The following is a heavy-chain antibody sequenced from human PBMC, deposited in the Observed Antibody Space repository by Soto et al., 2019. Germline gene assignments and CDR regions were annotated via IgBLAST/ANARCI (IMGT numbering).Heavy chain of an antibody. CDR1: GFDFTTYA. CDR3: TRATFDV. Sequence: SLRLSCAVTGFDFTTYAMHWVRQTPDKGLEWVAIIWFDGIKEFYAESVRGRFTISMDTSKNTVFLQMNNVRAEDTALYYCTRATFDVWGQGTTVTVSS. V-gene: IGHV3-33*01. J-gene: IGHJ6*02. CDR2: IWFDGIKE.